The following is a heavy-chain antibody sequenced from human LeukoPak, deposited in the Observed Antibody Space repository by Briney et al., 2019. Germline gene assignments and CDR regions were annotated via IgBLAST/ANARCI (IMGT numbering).Heavy chain of an antibody. CDR1: GASFRGYY. CDR3: AKTYCGGDCAFDY. J-gene: IGHJ4*02. D-gene: IGHD2-21*02. Sequence: SETLSLTCTVSGASFRGYYWSWIRQPPGKGLEWIGYIYYSGSTNYNPSLKSRVTISVDTSKNQFSLKLSSVTAADTAVYYCAKTYCGGDCAFDYWGQGTLVTVSS. CDR2: IYYSGST. V-gene: IGHV4-59*01.